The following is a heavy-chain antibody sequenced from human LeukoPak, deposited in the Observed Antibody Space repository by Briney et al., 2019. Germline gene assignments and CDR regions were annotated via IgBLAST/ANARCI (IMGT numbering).Heavy chain of an antibody. J-gene: IGHJ4*02. Sequence: SEALSLTCTVSGGSISSYYWSWIREPPGKGLEWIGYIYYSGSTNYNPSLKSRVTISVDTSKNQFSLKLSSVTAADTAVYYCARVSSWYKYFDYWGQGTLVTVSS. D-gene: IGHD6-13*01. V-gene: IGHV4-59*01. CDR2: IYYSGST. CDR1: GGSISSYY. CDR3: ARVSSWYKYFDY.